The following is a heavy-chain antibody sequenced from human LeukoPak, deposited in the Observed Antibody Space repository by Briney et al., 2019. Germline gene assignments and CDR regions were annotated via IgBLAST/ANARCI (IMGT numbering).Heavy chain of an antibody. V-gene: IGHV3-15*01. CDR1: GFTFSNAW. D-gene: IGHD6-13*01. CDR2: IKSKTDGGTT. Sequence: GGSLRLSCAASGFTFSNAWMSWVRQAPGKGLEWVGRIKSKTDGGTTDYAAPVKGRFTISRDDSKNTLYLQMNSLKTEDTAVYYCTTDPSDGSWYNYWGQGTLVTVSS. J-gene: IGHJ4*02. CDR3: TTDPSDGSWYNY.